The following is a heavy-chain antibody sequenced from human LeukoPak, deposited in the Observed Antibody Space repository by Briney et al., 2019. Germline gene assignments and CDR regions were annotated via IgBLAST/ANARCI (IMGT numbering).Heavy chain of an antibody. J-gene: IGHJ4*02. CDR1: GFTFSSYA. V-gene: IGHV3-30-3*01. CDR2: ISYDGSNK. CDR3: ARDAGDYGDY. Sequence: PGGSLRLSCAASGFTFSSYAMHWVRQAPGKGQEWVAVISYDGSNKYYADSVKGRFTISRDNSKNTLYLQMNSLRAEDTAVYYCARDAGDYGDYWGQGTLVTVSS.